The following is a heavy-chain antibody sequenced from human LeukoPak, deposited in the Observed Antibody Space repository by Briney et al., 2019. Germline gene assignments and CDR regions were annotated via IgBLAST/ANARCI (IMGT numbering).Heavy chain of an antibody. CDR2: IYYSGST. V-gene: IGHV4-59*01. Sequence: SETLSLTCTVSGGSISSYYWSWIRQPPGKGLEWIGYIYYSGSTNYNPSLKSRVTISVDTSKNQFSLKLSSVTAADTAVYYCARGSFDSTPDYWGQETLVTVSS. D-gene: IGHD3-22*01. CDR3: ARGSFDSTPDY. J-gene: IGHJ4*02. CDR1: GGSISSYY.